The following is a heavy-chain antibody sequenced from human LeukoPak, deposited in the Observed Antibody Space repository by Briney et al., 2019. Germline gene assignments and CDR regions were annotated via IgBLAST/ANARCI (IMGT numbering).Heavy chain of an antibody. Sequence: SETLSLTCAVYGGSFSGYYWSWIRQPPGKGLEWIGEINHSGSTNYNPSLKSRVTISVDTSKNQFSLKLSSVTAADTAVYYCARCYSAEGGYYLCYFDYWGQGTLVTVSS. D-gene: IGHD3-22*01. CDR3: ARCYSAEGGYYLCYFDY. CDR1: GGSFSGYY. J-gene: IGHJ4*02. CDR2: INHSGST. V-gene: IGHV4-34*01.